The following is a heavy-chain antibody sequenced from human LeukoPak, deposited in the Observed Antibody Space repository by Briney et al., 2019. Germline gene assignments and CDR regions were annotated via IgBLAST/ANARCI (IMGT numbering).Heavy chain of an antibody. CDR1: GGTFSSYA. V-gene: IGHV1-69*05. D-gene: IGHD2-8*01. Sequence: ASVKVSCKASGGTFSSYAISWVRQAPGQGLEWMGGIIPIFGTANYARKFQGRVTITTDESTSTAYTELSSLRSEDTAVYYCAREGGYCTNGVCSHAFDIWGQGTMVTVSS. CDR3: AREGGYCTNGVCSHAFDI. J-gene: IGHJ3*02. CDR2: IIPIFGTA.